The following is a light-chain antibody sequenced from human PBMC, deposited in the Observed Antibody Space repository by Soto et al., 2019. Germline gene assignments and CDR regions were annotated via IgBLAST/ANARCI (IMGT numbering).Light chain of an antibody. Sequence: EIVLTQSPATLSVSPGERATLSCRASQSVSSNLAWYQQKPGQAPRLLIYGASTRATGIPARFSGSGSGTEFTLTISSLQPEDVATYYCQKYNSALLTFGGGTKVDI. CDR1: QSVSSN. V-gene: IGKV3-15*01. CDR3: QKYNSALLT. J-gene: IGKJ4*01. CDR2: GAS.